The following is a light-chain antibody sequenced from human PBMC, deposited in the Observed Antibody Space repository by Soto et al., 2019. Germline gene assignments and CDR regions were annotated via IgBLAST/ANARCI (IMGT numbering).Light chain of an antibody. V-gene: IGKV3D-15*01. J-gene: IGKJ1*01. Sequence: ELVMTKSPATLSVSPGARATLSCRASQSVSSNLAWYQQKPGQAPRLLIYGASTRATGIPARFSGSGSGTEFTLPISSLQSEDFAAYYCQQYNNWPPWTFGQGTKVDIK. CDR2: GAS. CDR1: QSVSSN. CDR3: QQYNNWPPWT.